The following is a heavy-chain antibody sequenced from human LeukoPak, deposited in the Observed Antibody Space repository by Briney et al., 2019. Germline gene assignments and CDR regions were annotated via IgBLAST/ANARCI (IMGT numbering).Heavy chain of an antibody. CDR1: GGSPSVYY. V-gene: IGHV4-34*01. J-gene: IGHJ4*02. CDR3: ARVGKRSVPGTSGSYFHY. Sequence: SETLSPACAVYGGSPSVYYSSWIRQLPGRGLAWDGTVNHSVSTNNNPCLKSRVSISVDTSKNQFSPKLNSVTAADTAVCFCARVGKRSVPGTSGSYFHYWGQRTLVTV. D-gene: IGHD6-19*01. CDR2: VNHSVST.